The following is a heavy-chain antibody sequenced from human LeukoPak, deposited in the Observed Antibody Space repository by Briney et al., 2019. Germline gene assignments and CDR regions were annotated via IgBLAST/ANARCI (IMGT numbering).Heavy chain of an antibody. CDR1: GFTFSSYA. V-gene: IGHV3-30-3*01. J-gene: IGHJ4*02. Sequence: GGSLRLSCAASGFTFSSYAMHWVRQAPGKGLEWVAVISYDGSNKYYADSVKGRFTISRDNSKNTLYLQMNSLRAEDTAVYYCARDPGPALDGSGSYYPPDYWGQGTLVTVSS. D-gene: IGHD3-10*01. CDR2: ISYDGSNK. CDR3: ARDPGPALDGSGSYYPPDY.